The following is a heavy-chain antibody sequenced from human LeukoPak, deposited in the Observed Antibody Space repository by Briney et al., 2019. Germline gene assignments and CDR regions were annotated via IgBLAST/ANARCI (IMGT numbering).Heavy chain of an antibody. J-gene: IGHJ3*02. D-gene: IGHD2-2*02. CDR1: GFTFSSYW. V-gene: IGHV3-7*01. Sequence: GGSLRLSCAASGFTFSSYWMSWVRQAPGKGLEWVANIKQDGSEKYYVDSVKGRFTISRDNAKNSLYLQMNSLRAEDTAVYYCATSLPGGYCSSTSGYKAAFDIWGQGTMVTVSS. CDR2: IKQDGSEK. CDR3: ATSLPGGYCSSTSGYKAAFDI.